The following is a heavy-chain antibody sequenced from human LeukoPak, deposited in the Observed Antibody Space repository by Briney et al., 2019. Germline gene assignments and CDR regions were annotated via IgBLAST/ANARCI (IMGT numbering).Heavy chain of an antibody. Sequence: GGSLRLSCAASGFTVSSNYMSWVRQAPGKGLAWVSVIYSGGSTYYADSVKGRFTISRDNSKNTLYLQMNSLRAEDTAVYYCAMGRGRYTVTTRPLDYWGQGILVTVSS. V-gene: IGHV3-66*01. D-gene: IGHD4-17*01. CDR2: IYSGGST. CDR1: GFTVSSNY. CDR3: AMGRGRYTVTTRPLDY. J-gene: IGHJ4*02.